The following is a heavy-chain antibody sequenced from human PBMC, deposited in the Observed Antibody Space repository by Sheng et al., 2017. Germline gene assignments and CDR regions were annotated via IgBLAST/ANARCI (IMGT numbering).Heavy chain of an antibody. CDR3: ARETMYSGSYLTPRPTVPDV. V-gene: IGHV4-38-2*02. CDR2: IYHSGST. J-gene: IGHJ3*01. CDR1: GYSISSGYY. D-gene: IGHD1-26*01. Sequence: QVQLQESGPGLVKPSETLSLTCAVSGYSISSGYYWGWIRQPPGKGLEWIGSIYHSGSTYYNPSLKSRVTISVDTSKNQFSLKLSSVTAADTAVYYCARETMYSGSYLTPRPTVPDV.